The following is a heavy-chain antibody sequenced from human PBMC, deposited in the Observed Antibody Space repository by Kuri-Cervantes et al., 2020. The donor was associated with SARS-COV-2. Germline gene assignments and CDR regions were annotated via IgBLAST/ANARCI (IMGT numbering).Heavy chain of an antibody. CDR2: INSDGSST. V-gene: IGHV3-74*01. Sequence: GGSLRLSCAASGFTFSSYWMHWVRQAPGKGLVWVSRINSDGSSTSYADSVKGRFTISRDNAKNTLYLQMNSLRAEDTAVYYCAKTERLGYSSSWYLDYWGQGTLVTVSS. D-gene: IGHD6-13*01. J-gene: IGHJ4*02. CDR1: GFTFSSYW. CDR3: AKTERLGYSSSWYLDY.